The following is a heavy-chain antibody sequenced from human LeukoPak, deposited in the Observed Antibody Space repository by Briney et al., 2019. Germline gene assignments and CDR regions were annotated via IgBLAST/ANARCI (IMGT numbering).Heavy chain of an antibody. CDR1: GGSITTHH. CDR2: VFDSGRT. D-gene: IGHD6-19*01. V-gene: IGHV4-59*11. CDR3: ARARLSGWAFDY. J-gene: IGHJ4*02. Sequence: SETLSLTCTVSGGSITTHHWNWIRQTPGKGLEWIGYVFDSGRTKENPSLKSRVTLSADTSKNQLSLRLSSVTAADTAVYYCARARLSGWAFDYWGQGTLVTVSS.